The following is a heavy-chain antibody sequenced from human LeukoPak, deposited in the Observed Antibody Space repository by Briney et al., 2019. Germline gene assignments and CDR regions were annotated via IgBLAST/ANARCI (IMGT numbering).Heavy chain of an antibody. J-gene: IGHJ4*02. D-gene: IGHD3-22*01. CDR3: ASCPYDSSGYYYTFDY. Sequence: ASVKVSCKASGGTFSSYAISWVRQAPGQGLEWMGGIIPIFGTANYAQKFQGRVTITADKSTSTAYMELSSLRSEDTAVYYCASCPYDSSGYYYTFDYWGQGTLVTVSS. V-gene: IGHV1-69*06. CDR2: IIPIFGTA. CDR1: GGTFSSYA.